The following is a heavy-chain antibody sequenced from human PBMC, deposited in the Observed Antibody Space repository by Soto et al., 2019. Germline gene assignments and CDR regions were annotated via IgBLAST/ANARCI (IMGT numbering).Heavy chain of an antibody. CDR1: GGSFSGYY. Sequence: SETLSLTCAVYGGSFSGYYWSWIRQPPGKGLEWIGEINHSGSTNYNPSLKSRVTISVDTSKNQFSLKLSSVTAADTAVYYCARAYSSSWRDSYWFDPGGQGTLVTVSS. CDR2: INHSGST. J-gene: IGHJ5*02. D-gene: IGHD6-13*01. V-gene: IGHV4-34*01. CDR3: ARAYSSSWRDSYWFDP.